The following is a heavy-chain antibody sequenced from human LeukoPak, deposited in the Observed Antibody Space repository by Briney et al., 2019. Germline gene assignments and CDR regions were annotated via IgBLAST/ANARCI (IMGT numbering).Heavy chain of an antibody. Sequence: GGSLRLSCAASGFTFSSYAMSWVRQAPGKGLEWVSAISGSGGSTYYADSVKGRFTISRGNSKNTLYLQMNSLRAEDTAVYYCAKGSHIVVVPAYYFDYWGQGTLVTVSS. D-gene: IGHD2-2*01. CDR1: GFTFSSYA. CDR3: AKGSHIVVVPAYYFDY. J-gene: IGHJ4*02. CDR2: ISGSGGST. V-gene: IGHV3-23*01.